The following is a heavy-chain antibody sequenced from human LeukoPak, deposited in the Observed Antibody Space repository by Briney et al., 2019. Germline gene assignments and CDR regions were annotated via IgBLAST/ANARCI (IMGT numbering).Heavy chain of an antibody. V-gene: IGHV3-48*04. CDR3: ARDRGGSYSAIDY. Sequence: GGSLRLSCASSGFTFSSYSLNWVRQAPGKGLEGVSFISSSSITIYYADSVKGRFTISRDNAEKSLYLQMNSLRAEDTAVYYCARDRGGSYSAIDYWGQGTLVTVSS. D-gene: IGHD2-15*01. CDR1: GFTFSSYS. J-gene: IGHJ4*02. CDR2: ISSSSITI.